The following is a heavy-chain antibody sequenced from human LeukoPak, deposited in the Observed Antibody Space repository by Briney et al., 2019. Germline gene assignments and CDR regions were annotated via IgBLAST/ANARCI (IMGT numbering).Heavy chain of an antibody. V-gene: IGHV3-74*01. CDR3: VSFYETY. CDR1: GNYW. Sequence: AGGSLRISCAASGNYWMHWVRQAPGKGLVWVSHINSDGSWTSHADSVKGRFTISKDNAKNTVYLQMNNLRAEDTAVYYCVSFYETYWGRGTLVTVSS. J-gene: IGHJ4*02. CDR2: INSDGSWT. D-gene: IGHD2-2*01.